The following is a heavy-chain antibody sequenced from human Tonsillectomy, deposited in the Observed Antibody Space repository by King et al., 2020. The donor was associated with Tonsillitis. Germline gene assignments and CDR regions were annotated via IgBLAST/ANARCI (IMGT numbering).Heavy chain of an antibody. Sequence: VQLVESGGGLVQPGGSLRLSCAASGFTFSSCAMTWVRQAPGMRLAWVSPISGSACGPYYGDSGKGRFTISRDNSKNTLYLQTNSLRAEDTAVYYCAKGWVEMDAWGQGTLVTVSS. D-gene: IGHD5-24*01. CDR2: ISGSACGP. V-gene: IGHV3-23*04. CDR3: AKGWVEMDA. CDR1: GFTFSSCA. J-gene: IGHJ4*02.